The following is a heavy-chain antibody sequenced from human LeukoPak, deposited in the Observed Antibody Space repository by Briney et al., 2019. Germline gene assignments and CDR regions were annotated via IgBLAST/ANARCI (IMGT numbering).Heavy chain of an antibody. V-gene: IGHV3-21*01. Sequence: GGSLRLSCAASGFTFSSYSMNWVRQAPGKGLEWVSSISTSSSYINYADSVKGRFTISRDNAKNSLYLQMNSLRAEDTAVYYCARGRTAMVSYFDYWGQGTLVTVSS. CDR2: ISTSSSYI. J-gene: IGHJ4*02. CDR3: ARGRTAMVSYFDY. D-gene: IGHD5-18*01. CDR1: GFTFSSYS.